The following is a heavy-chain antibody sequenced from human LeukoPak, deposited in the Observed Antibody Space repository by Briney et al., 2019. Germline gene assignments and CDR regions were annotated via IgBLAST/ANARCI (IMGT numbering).Heavy chain of an antibody. D-gene: IGHD4-17*01. V-gene: IGHV1-8*01. J-gene: IGHJ4*02. Sequence: ASVKASCKASGYTFSNYDINWVRQATGQGLEWMGWMNPKSGNTGYAQNFQGRVTMTRNSSITTSYMELSSLRSEDTAVYYCARASRTYFGDYLYYFDSWGQGTLVTVSS. CDR2: MNPKSGNT. CDR3: ARASRTYFGDYLYYFDS. CDR1: GYTFSNYD.